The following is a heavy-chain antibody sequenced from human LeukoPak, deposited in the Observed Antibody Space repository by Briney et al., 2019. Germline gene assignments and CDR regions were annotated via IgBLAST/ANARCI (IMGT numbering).Heavy chain of an antibody. Sequence: SETLSLTCTVSGGSISSGSYYWGWIRQPPGKGLEWIGSIYYSGSTYYNPSLKSRITVSLDTSKNQLSLKLSSVTAAGTAVYYCARDKTFEVVNFFDYWGQGTLVTVSS. D-gene: IGHD3-3*01. CDR2: IYYSGST. J-gene: IGHJ4*02. CDR3: ARDKTFEVVNFFDY. V-gene: IGHV4-39*07. CDR1: GGSISSGSYY.